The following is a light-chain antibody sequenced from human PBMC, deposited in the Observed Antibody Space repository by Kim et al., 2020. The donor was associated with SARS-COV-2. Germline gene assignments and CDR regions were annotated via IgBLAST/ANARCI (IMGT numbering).Light chain of an antibody. V-gene: IGLV3-19*01. CDR2: GKN. CDR1: SLRSYY. CDR3: NSRDSSGNHLSWV. Sequence: SSELTQDPAVSVALGQTVRITCQGDSLRSYYASWYQQKPGQAPVLVKYGKNNRPSGIPDRFSGSSSGNTASLTITGAQAEDEADYYCNSRDSSGNHLSWVFGGGTQLTVL. J-gene: IGLJ3*02.